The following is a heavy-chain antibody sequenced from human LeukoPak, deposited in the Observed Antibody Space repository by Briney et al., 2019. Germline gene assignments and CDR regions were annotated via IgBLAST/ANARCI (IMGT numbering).Heavy chain of an antibody. V-gene: IGHV3-21*01. J-gene: IGHJ4*02. D-gene: IGHD6-13*01. CDR3: ARDVGVSSSWPHY. CDR1: GFTFSSYS. CDR2: ISSSSSYI. Sequence: PGGSLRLSCAASGFTFSSYSMNWVRQAPGKGLEWVSSISSSSSYIYYADSVKGRFTISRDNSKNTLYLQMNSLRAEDTAVYYCARDVGVSSSWPHYWGQGTLVTVSS.